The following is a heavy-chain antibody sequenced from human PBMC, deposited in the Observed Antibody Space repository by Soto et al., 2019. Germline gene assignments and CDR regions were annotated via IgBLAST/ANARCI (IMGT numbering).Heavy chain of an antibody. D-gene: IGHD6-13*01. V-gene: IGHV1-18*01. Sequence: QVQLVQSGAEVKKPGASVKVSCKASGYTFTSYGISWVRQAPGQGLEWMGWISAYNGNTNYAQKLQGRVTMTTDTSTSTAYMELRSLRSDDTAVYYCARESSPYSSSWSNWYFDLWGRGTLVTVSS. CDR3: ARESSPYSSSWSNWYFDL. CDR1: GYTFTSYG. J-gene: IGHJ2*01. CDR2: ISAYNGNT.